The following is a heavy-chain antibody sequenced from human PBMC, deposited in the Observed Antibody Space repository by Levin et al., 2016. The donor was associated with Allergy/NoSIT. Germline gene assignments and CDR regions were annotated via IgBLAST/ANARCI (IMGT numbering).Heavy chain of an antibody. Sequence: WIRQPPGKGLEWVAFIRYDETTKNYADSVKGRFTISRDNSNNMLFLQMNSLRPEDTAVYYCAKAQGGVAGIVDYWGQGTLVTVSS. CDR3: AKAQGGVAGIVDY. CDR2: IRYDETTK. D-gene: IGHD6-19*01. J-gene: IGHJ4*02. V-gene: IGHV3-30*02.